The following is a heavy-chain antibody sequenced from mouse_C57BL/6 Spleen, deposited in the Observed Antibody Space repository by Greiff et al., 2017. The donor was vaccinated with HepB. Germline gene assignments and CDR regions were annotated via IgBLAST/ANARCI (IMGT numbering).Heavy chain of an antibody. CDR1: GFSFNTYA. J-gene: IGHJ2*01. D-gene: IGHD1-1*01. Sequence: EVQWVESGGGLVQPKGSLKLSCAASGFSFNTYAMNWVRQAPGKGLEWVARIRSKSNNYATYYADSVKDRFTISRDDSESMLYLQMNNLKTEDTAMYYCVRRDYYGSFDYWGQGTTLTVSS. V-gene: IGHV10-1*01. CDR3: VRRDYYGSFDY. CDR2: IRSKSNNYAT.